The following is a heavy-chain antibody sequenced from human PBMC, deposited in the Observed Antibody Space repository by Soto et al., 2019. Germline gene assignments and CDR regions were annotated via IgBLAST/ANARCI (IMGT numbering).Heavy chain of an antibody. CDR2: IYYSGST. CDR1: GGSISSYY. Sequence: QVQLQESGPGLVKPSETLSLTCTVSGGSISSYYWNWIRQPPGQGLEWIGYIYYSGSTNYNPSLKSRVTISVDTSKNQFSLKLSSVTAADTAVYYCARQNGYNFDYWGQGTLVTVSS. D-gene: IGHD5-18*01. J-gene: IGHJ4*02. V-gene: IGHV4-59*08. CDR3: ARQNGYNFDY.